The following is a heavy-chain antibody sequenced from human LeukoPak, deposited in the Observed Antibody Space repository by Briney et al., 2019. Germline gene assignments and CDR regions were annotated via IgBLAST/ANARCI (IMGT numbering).Heavy chain of an antibody. CDR1: GITLSSYW. D-gene: IGHD2-21*02. Sequence: GGSLRLSCAASGITLSSYWIHWVRQAPGKGLVWVSLINTDGSTTTYADSVRGRFTITRDNAKNTVYLQMNSLRAEDTAVYYCAKDSGSVVTAILAYFQHWGQGTLATVSS. CDR2: INTDGSTT. J-gene: IGHJ1*01. CDR3: AKDSGSVVTAILAYFQH. V-gene: IGHV3-74*01.